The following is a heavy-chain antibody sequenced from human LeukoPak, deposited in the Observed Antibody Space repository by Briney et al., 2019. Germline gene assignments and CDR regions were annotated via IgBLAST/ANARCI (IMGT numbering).Heavy chain of an antibody. CDR3: ARGGSAAAGTAYYYYYMDV. D-gene: IGHD6-13*01. CDR1: GYTLTELS. CDR2: FDPEDGET. V-gene: IGHV1-24*01. Sequence: ASVKVSCKVSGYTLTELSMHWVRQAPGKGLEWMGGFDPEDGETIYAQKFQGRVTMTEDTSTSTAYMELRSLRSEDTAVYYCARGGSAAAGTAYYYYYMDVWGKGTTVTVSS. J-gene: IGHJ6*03.